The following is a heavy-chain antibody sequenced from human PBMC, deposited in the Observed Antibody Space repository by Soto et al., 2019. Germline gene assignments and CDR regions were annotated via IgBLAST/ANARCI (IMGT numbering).Heavy chain of an antibody. Sequence: QVQLVQSGAEVKKPGASVKVSCTASGYAFTSYDINWVRQTTGQGLEWMGWMNPNSGNTGYAQKFQGRVTMTRNTSINTAYMELSGLSSEDTAVYYCARDSPSRRVTPFDYWGQGTLVTVSS. CDR3: ARDSPSRRVTPFDY. V-gene: IGHV1-8*01. CDR2: MNPNSGNT. D-gene: IGHD5-18*01. CDR1: GYAFTSYD. J-gene: IGHJ4*02.